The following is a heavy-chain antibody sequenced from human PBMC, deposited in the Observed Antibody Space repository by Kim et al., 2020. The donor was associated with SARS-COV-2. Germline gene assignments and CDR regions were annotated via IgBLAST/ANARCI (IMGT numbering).Heavy chain of an antibody. V-gene: IGHV3-9*01. CDR1: GFTFGDYA. CDR3: VKAFSNILVMTIREGGGQYYSYYYGLED. Sequence: GGSLRLSCAASGFTFGDYAMHWVRQAPGKGLEWVSGISWNGDTIDYADSVKGRFTISRDNAKNSLYLQMNSLRAEDTALYYCVKAFSNILVMTIREGGGQYYSYYYGLEDWGQGTTVTVSS. J-gene: IGHJ6*02. CDR2: ISWNGDTI. D-gene: IGHD2-8*01.